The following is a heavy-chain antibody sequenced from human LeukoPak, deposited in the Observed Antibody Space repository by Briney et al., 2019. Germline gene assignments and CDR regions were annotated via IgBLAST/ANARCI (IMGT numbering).Heavy chain of an antibody. CDR1: GGSIRSSSYY. Sequence: SETLSLTCTVSGGSIRSSSYYWGWIRQPPGKGLEWIGSIYYSGSTHYNPSLRSRVIISVDTSKNQFSLKLSSVTAADTAVYYCASLRERSYYARGFDYWGQGTLVTVSS. D-gene: IGHD1-26*01. J-gene: IGHJ4*02. V-gene: IGHV4-39*01. CDR3: ASLRERSYYARGFDY. CDR2: IYYSGST.